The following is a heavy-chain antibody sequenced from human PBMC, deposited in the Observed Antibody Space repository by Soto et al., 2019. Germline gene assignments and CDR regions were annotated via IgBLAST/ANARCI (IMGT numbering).Heavy chain of an antibody. J-gene: IGHJ4*02. V-gene: IGHV1-18*01. D-gene: IGHD1-1*01. CDR1: GYAFTTYG. CDR2: ISAHNGNT. CDR3: ARGRYGDY. Sequence: QVDLVQAGAEVKKPGASVKVSCKGSGYAFTTYGITWVRQAPGQGLEWMGWISAHNGNTNYAQKLQGRVTVTRDTSTSTAYMELRSLRSDDTAVYYCARGRYGDYWAQGALVTVSS.